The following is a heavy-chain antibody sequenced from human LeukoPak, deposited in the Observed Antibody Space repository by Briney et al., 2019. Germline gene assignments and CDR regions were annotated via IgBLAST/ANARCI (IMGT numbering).Heavy chain of an antibody. CDR1: GFTFSSYG. J-gene: IGHJ5*02. D-gene: IGHD1-20*01. Sequence: GGSLRLSCAASGFTFSSYGMHWVRQAPGKGLEWVAVISYDGSNKYYADSVKGRFTISRDNSKNTLYLQMNSLRGGDRAVYYCAKDEDESITGGNWFDPWGQGTLVTVSS. CDR2: ISYDGSNK. V-gene: IGHV3-30*18. CDR3: AKDEDESITGGNWFDP.